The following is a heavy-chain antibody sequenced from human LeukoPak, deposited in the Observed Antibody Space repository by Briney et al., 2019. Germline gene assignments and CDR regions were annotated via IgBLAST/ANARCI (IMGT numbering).Heavy chain of an antibody. J-gene: IGHJ4*02. V-gene: IGHV3-64*01. D-gene: IGHD6-19*01. CDR3: ARDSQYGTSMLQWLVGAFDY. CDR1: GFTFSSYA. Sequence: GGSLRLSCAASGFTFSSYAMHWVRQAPGKGLEYVSAISSNGGSTYYANSVKGRFTISRDNSKNTLYLQMGSLRAEDMAVYYCARDSQYGTSMLQWLVGAFDYWGQGTLVTVSS. CDR2: ISSNGGST.